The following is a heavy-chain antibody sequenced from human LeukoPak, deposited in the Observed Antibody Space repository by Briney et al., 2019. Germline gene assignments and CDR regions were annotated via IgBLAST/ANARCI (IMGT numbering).Heavy chain of an antibody. Sequence: PGRSLRLSCEASGFTFSRYVMHWFRQAPGKGLEWVAVIWFDGSNQYYADSVKGRFTISRDNSMSTLFVQMNSLKAEDTAVYFCARGGPGHYSDDNCYKGFDYWGQGTLVIVSS. CDR1: GFTFSRYV. CDR3: ARGGPGHYSDDNCYKGFDY. D-gene: IGHD2-15*01. CDR2: IWFDGSNQ. V-gene: IGHV3-33*01. J-gene: IGHJ4*02.